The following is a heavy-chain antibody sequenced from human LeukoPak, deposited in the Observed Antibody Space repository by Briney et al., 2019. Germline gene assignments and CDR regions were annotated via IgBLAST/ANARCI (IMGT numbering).Heavy chain of an antibody. Sequence: PGGSLRLSCAASGFTFSSYAMSWVRQAPGKGLEWVSAISGSGGSTYYADSVKGRFTISRDNSKNTLYLQMNSLRAEDTAVYYCARDLTNRIYYYYYGMDVWGQGTTVTVSS. V-gene: IGHV3-23*01. J-gene: IGHJ6*02. CDR1: GFTFSSYA. CDR3: ARDLTNRIYYYYYGMDV. D-gene: IGHD4/OR15-4a*01. CDR2: ISGSGGST.